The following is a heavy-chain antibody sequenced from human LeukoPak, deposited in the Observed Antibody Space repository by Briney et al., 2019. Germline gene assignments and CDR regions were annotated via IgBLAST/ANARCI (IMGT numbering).Heavy chain of an antibody. CDR3: ARGGYSGTYFFDY. CDR2: VWYDGTNI. D-gene: IGHD1-26*01. CDR1: GFTFSSYA. J-gene: IGHJ4*02. V-gene: IGHV3-33*01. Sequence: GGSLRLSCAASGFTFSSYAMRWVRQAPGKRLEWVAVVWYDGTNIHYVDSVKGRFTISRDNSKSTLYLQMNSLTAEDTAVYYCARGGYSGTYFFDYWGQGTPVTVSS.